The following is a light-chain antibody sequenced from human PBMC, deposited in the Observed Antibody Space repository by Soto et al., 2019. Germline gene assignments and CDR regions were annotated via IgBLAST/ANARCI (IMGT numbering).Light chain of an antibody. CDR1: QGISNL. Sequence: DIQLTQSPSFLSASEGDRVTIACRASQGISNLLAWYQQKPGKAPKLLISFASTLQSGVPSRFTGSGSGTEFTLTISSQQPEDFATYYCQQFNSYPRTFGQGTKVEIK. J-gene: IGKJ1*01. CDR3: QQFNSYPRT. CDR2: FAS. V-gene: IGKV1-9*01.